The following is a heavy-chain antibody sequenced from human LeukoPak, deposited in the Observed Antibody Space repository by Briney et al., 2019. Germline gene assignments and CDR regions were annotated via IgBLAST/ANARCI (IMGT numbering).Heavy chain of an antibody. CDR1: GFTFSSYS. CDR3: VRVGYSGSYHFDY. Sequence: GGSLRLSCAASGFTFSSYSMNWVRQAPGKGLEWVSSISSSSSYIYYADSVKGRFTISRDNAKNSLYLQMISLRAEDTAVYYCVRVGYSGSYHFDYWCQGTLVTVSS. J-gene: IGHJ4*02. D-gene: IGHD1-26*01. V-gene: IGHV3-21*01. CDR2: ISSSSSYI.